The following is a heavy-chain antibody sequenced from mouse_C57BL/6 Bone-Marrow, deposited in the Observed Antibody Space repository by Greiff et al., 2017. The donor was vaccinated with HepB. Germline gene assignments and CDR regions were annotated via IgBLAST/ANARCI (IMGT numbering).Heavy chain of an antibody. CDR3: ARSGTTVEYFDV. D-gene: IGHD1-1*01. J-gene: IGHJ1*03. CDR1: GYTFTSYW. V-gene: IGHV1-69*01. CDR2: IDPSDSYT. Sequence: QVQLQQPGAELVMPGASVKLSCKASGYTFTSYWMHWVKQRPGQGLEWIGEIDPSDSYTNYNQKSKGKSTLTVDKSSSTAYMQLSSLTSEDSAVYYCARSGTTVEYFDVWGTGTTVTVSS.